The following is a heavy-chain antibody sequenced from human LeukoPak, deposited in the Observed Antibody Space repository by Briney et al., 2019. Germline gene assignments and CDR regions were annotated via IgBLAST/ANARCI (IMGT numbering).Heavy chain of an antibody. CDR3: AKEGDLYCSGGRSYLAAFDI. CDR1: GFTFSSYA. CDR2: ISGSGGST. Sequence: GGSLRLSCAASGFTFSSYAMSRVRQAPGKGLEWVSAISGSGGSTYYADSVKGRFTISRDNSKNTLYLQMNSLRAEDTAVYYCAKEGDLYCSGGRSYLAAFDIWGQGTMVTVSS. J-gene: IGHJ3*02. V-gene: IGHV3-23*01. D-gene: IGHD2-15*01.